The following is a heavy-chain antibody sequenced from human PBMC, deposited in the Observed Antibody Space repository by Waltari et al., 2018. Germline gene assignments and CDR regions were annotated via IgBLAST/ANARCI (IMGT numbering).Heavy chain of an antibody. CDR2: IDPEDGET. V-gene: IGHV1-69-2*01. D-gene: IGHD3-10*01. J-gene: IGHJ4*02. Sequence: EVELVQSGAEVKKPGATVKISCKASGSPFMDYFMHWVQQAPGKGLEWMGRIDPEDGETVYSEKFQGRVTITADTSTDTAYMELSSLTSGDTAVYYCAPLPGGSGQTFDYWGQGTLVTVSS. CDR3: APLPGGSGQTFDY. CDR1: GSPFMDYF.